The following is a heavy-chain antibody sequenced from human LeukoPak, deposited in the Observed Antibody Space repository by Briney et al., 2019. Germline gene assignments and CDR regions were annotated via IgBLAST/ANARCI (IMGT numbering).Heavy chain of an antibody. J-gene: IGHJ5*02. Sequence: GASVKVSCKASGGTFSSYAISWVRQAPGQGLEWMGGIIPIFGTANYAQKFQGRVTITADESTSTAYMELSSLRSEDTAVYYCAREPRYYDILTGWFDPWGQGTLVTVSS. V-gene: IGHV1-69*13. CDR3: AREPRYYDILTGWFDP. CDR1: GGTFSSYA. CDR2: IIPIFGTA. D-gene: IGHD3-9*01.